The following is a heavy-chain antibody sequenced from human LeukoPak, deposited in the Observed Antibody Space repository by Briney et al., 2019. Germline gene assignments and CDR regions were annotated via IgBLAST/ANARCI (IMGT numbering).Heavy chain of an antibody. Sequence: SETLSLTCTVSGYSISSGYYWGWIRQPPGKGLEWIGNIYPTGSTYYNPSLKSRVTISVDTSKNQFSLKLNSVTAADTAVYYCAREFYDWKKGHLRAFAIWGQGTMVTVSS. CDR1: GYSISSGYY. V-gene: IGHV4-38-2*02. CDR3: AREFYDWKKGHLRAFAI. D-gene: IGHD1-20*01. CDR2: IYPTGST. J-gene: IGHJ3*02.